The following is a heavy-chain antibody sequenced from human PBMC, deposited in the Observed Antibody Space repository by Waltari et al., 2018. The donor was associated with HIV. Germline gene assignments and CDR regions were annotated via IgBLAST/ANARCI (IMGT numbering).Heavy chain of an antibody. CDR1: GGSVRSIDYY. V-gene: IGHV4-30-4*08. Sequence: QVQLQESGPGLVKPSQTLSLTCPVSGGSVRSIDYYWNWIRQPPGKGLEWIGYIYYNENTYYNPSLKSRLTISLDRSKSQFSLKLSSVTAADTAVYYCARSRHDYYDSSGYYRGAFDIWGQGTMVPVSS. CDR3: ARSRHDYYDSSGYYRGAFDI. CDR2: IYYNENT. D-gene: IGHD3-22*01. J-gene: IGHJ3*02.